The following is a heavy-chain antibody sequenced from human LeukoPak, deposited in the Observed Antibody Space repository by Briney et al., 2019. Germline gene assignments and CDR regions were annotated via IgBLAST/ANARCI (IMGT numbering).Heavy chain of an antibody. CDR2: ISYDGSNK. CDR3: AKEGPMGVVPAATFFDY. D-gene: IGHD2-2*01. V-gene: IGHV3-30*18. J-gene: IGHJ4*02. Sequence: GGSLRLSCAASGFTFSSYGMHWVRRAPGKGLEWVAVISYDGSNKYYADSVKGRFTISRDNSKNTLYLQMNSLRAEDTAVYYCAKEGPMGVVPAATFFDYWGQGTLVTVSS. CDR1: GFTFSSYG.